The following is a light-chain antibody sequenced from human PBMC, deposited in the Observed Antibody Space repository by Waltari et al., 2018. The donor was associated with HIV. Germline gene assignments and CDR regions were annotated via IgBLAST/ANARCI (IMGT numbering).Light chain of an antibody. CDR1: SSDVGSYTL. J-gene: IGLJ2*01. CDR3: CSYAGSSTLEV. Sequence: QSALTQPASVSGSPGQSITISCTGTSSDVGSYTLVSWYQQQPGKAPKLMIYEGSKRPSGVSNRFSGSKSGNTASLTISGLQAEDEADYYCCSYAGSSTLEVFGGGTKLTVL. CDR2: EGS. V-gene: IGLV2-23*01.